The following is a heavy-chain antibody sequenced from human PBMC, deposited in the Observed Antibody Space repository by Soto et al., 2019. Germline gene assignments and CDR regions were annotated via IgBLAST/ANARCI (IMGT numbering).Heavy chain of an antibody. V-gene: IGHV4-34*01. J-gene: IGHJ4*02. Sequence: SETLSLTCAVYGGSFSGYYWSWIRQSPGKGLEWIAEITHSGDTNYNPSLKSRVTISVDTSKNQFSLRVNSVTAADTAVYYCARGGGSYARGSDSWGPGTLVTVSS. CDR3: ARGGGSYARGSDS. CDR2: ITHSGDT. D-gene: IGHD1-26*01. CDR1: GGSFSGYY.